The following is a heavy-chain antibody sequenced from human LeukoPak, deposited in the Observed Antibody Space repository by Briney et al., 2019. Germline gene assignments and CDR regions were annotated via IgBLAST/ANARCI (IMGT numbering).Heavy chain of an antibody. CDR2: IIPSFGTA. D-gene: IGHD3-22*01. J-gene: IGHJ3*02. V-gene: IGHV1-69*13. CDR3: ARQTYYYDSSGYIGDAFDI. CDR1: GGTFSSYA. Sequence: SVKVSCKASGGTFSSYATSWVRQAPGQGLEWMGGIIPSFGTANYAQKFQGRVTITADESTSTAYMELSSLRSEDTAVYYCARQTYYYDSSGYIGDAFDIWGQGTMVTVSS.